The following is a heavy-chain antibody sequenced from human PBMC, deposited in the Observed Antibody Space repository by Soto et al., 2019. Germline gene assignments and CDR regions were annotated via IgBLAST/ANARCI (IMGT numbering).Heavy chain of an antibody. V-gene: IGHV5-51*01. D-gene: IGHD3-16*02. J-gene: IGHJ6*02. Sequence: GESLKISCKGSGYSFTSYWIGWVRQMPGKGLEWMGIIYPGDSDTRYSPSFQGQVTISADKSISTAYLQWSSLKASDTAMYYCATTYYDYVWGSYRKQPGTMPNSYFDMDSWGQGPTVTVPS. CDR1: GYSFTSYW. CDR3: ATTYYDYVWGSYRKQPGTMPNSYFDMDS. CDR2: IYPGDSDT.